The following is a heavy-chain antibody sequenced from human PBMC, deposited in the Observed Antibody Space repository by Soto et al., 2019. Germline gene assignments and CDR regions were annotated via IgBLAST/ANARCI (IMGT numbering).Heavy chain of an antibody. J-gene: IGHJ6*02. CDR3: ARSGVRSPHIPYRVFGLDV. D-gene: IGHD3-16*01. Sequence: QVQLVQSGAEVKKPGSSVKVSCRASGATFTNYVISWVRKGPGQGLEFMGGIIPLLGTVDYAEKFQGRVTLTTGKVTDTVYVEMRSMRYDDTAVYYCARSGVRSPHIPYRVFGLDVWGHGTTVSV. V-gene: IGHV1-69*06. CDR2: IIPLLGTV. CDR1: GATFTNYV.